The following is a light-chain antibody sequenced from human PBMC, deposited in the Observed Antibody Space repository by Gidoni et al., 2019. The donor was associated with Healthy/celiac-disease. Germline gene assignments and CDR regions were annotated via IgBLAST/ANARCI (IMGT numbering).Light chain of an antibody. CDR2: WAS. V-gene: IGKV4-1*01. Sequence: DIVLTQSPDSLAVSLGERATINCKSSQSVLYSSNNQNYLAWYQQKPGQPPKLLIYWASTRESGVPDRFSGSGSGTDFTLTISRRQAEDVAVYYCQQYYSTPCSFGQGTKLEIK. CDR1: QSVLYSSNNQNY. CDR3: QQYYSTPCS. J-gene: IGKJ2*04.